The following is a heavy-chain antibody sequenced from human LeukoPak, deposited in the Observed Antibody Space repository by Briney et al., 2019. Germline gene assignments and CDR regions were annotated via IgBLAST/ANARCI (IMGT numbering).Heavy chain of an antibody. CDR1: GFSFNNYW. J-gene: IGHJ4*02. CDR3: ARGMIRGVMDDY. CDR2: INQAGSDK. D-gene: IGHD3-10*01. Sequence: GGSLRLSCAASGFSFNNYWMSWVRQAPGKGLEWVANINQAGSDKYYLDSVKGRFTISRDNAKNSLYLQMNSLRAEDTAVYYCARGMIRGVMDDYWGRGTLVTVSS. V-gene: IGHV3-7*05.